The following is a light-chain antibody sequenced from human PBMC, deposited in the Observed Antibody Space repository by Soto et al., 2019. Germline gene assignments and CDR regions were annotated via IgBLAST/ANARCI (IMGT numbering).Light chain of an antibody. V-gene: IGKV1-39*01. J-gene: IGKJ5*01. Sequence: DIQITQSPSSLYASVGDRVAVACRTSQSISNHLNWYQQKPGEAPKLLIYGSSTLHYGVPSRFSGSGAGSACTLTISSLQPEDAETDYCQQSFTATITFGQGTRLEIK. CDR3: QQSFTATIT. CDR2: GSS. CDR1: QSISNH.